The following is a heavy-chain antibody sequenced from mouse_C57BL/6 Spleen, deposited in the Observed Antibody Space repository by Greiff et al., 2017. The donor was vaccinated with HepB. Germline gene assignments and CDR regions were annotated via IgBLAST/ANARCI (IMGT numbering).Heavy chain of an antibody. J-gene: IGHJ3*01. CDR2: IHPNSGST. Sequence: VQLQQPGAELVKPGASVKLSCKASGYTFTSYWMHWVKQRPGQGLEWIGMIHPNSGSTNYNEKFKSKATLTVDKSSSTAYMQLSSLTSEDSAVYYCARNRDYDAPWFAYWGQGTLVTVSA. CDR3: ARNRDYDAPWFAY. D-gene: IGHD2-4*01. V-gene: IGHV1-64*01. CDR1: GYTFTSYW.